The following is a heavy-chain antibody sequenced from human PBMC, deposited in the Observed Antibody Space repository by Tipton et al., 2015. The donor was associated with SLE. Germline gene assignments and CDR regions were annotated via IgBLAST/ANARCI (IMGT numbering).Heavy chain of an antibody. CDR1: GGSISSYY. Sequence: TLSLTCTVSGGSISSYYWSWIRQPAGKGLEWIGRIYTSGSTNYNPSLKSRVTMSVDTSKNKFSLKLSSVTAADPAVYYCARGQPTVTKGAFDIWGQGTMVTVSS. CDR2: IYTSGST. CDR3: ARGQPTVTKGAFDI. V-gene: IGHV4-4*07. D-gene: IGHD4-17*01. J-gene: IGHJ3*02.